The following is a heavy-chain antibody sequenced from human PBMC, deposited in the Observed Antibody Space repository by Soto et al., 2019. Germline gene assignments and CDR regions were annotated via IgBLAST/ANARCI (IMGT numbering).Heavy chain of an antibody. CDR2: ISAYNGNT. D-gene: IGHD3-9*01. V-gene: IGHV1-18*01. Sequence: ASVKVSCKASGYTFTSYGISWVRQAPGQGLEWMGWISAYNGNTNYAQKLQGRVTMTTDTSTSTAYMELRSLRSDDTAVYYCASSPRILTGYSSPKLVYYYYMDVWGKGTTVTVSS. CDR1: GYTFTSYG. J-gene: IGHJ6*03. CDR3: ASSPRILTGYSSPKLVYYYYMDV.